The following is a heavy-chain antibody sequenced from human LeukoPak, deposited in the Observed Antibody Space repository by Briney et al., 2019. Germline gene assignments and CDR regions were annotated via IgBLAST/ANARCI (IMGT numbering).Heavy chain of an antibody. CDR2: INSDGSST. Sequence: GGSLRLSCAASGFTVSSNYMSWVRQAPGKGLVWVSRINSDGSSTSYADSVKGRFTISRDNAKNTLYLQMNSLRAEDTAVYYCARVSYLGAAAGNFDYWGQGTLVTVSS. D-gene: IGHD6-13*01. CDR1: GFTVSSNY. V-gene: IGHV3-74*01. CDR3: ARVSYLGAAAGNFDY. J-gene: IGHJ4*02.